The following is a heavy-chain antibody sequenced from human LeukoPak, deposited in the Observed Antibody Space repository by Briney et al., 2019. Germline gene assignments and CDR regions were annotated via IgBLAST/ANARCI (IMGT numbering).Heavy chain of an antibody. D-gene: IGHD3-22*01. CDR2: VPYDGNNK. CDR3: ARSRDSSDYSAFDI. J-gene: IGHJ3*02. V-gene: IGHV3-30-3*01. CDR1: GFTFSRYW. Sequence: GGSLRLSCSASGFTFSRYWMSWVRQAPGKGLEWVAVVPYDGNNKYYADSVKGRFTISRDNSKNTLYLQMNSLRVEDTAVYYCARSRDSSDYSAFDIWGQGTLVTVSS.